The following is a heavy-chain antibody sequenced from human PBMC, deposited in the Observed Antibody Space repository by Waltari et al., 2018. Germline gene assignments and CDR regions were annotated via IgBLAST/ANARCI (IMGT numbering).Heavy chain of an antibody. J-gene: IGHJ4*02. CDR2: SSVGGIST. CDR3: AKDRHGYFQPVDS. Sequence: EVQLLESGGNLVQSGGSLRLSCAASGFIFNSCALSGVRQDPGMGLCWCSQSSVGGISTYYADSCKGRFTSARDNAKNTLSLQMNSLRAEDTAIYYCAKDRHGYFQPVDSWGQGTLVTVSS. CDR1: GFIFNSCA. D-gene: IGHD3-22*01. V-gene: IGHV3-23*01.